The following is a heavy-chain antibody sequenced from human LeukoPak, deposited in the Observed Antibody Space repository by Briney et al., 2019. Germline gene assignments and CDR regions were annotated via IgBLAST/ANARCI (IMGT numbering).Heavy chain of an antibody. J-gene: IGHJ5*02. D-gene: IGHD1/OR15-1a*01. CDR3: ARQEQKGYWFDP. Sequence: ASVKVSCKASRGTFSSYTISWVRQAPGQGLEWMGRIIPILGIANYAQKFQGRVTITADKSTSTAYMELSSLRSEDTAVYYCARQEQKGYWFDPWGQGTLVTVSS. CDR2: IIPILGIA. V-gene: IGHV1-69*02. CDR1: RGTFSSYT.